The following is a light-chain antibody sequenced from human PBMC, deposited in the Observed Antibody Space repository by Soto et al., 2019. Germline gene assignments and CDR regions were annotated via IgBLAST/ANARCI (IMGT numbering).Light chain of an antibody. CDR3: AAWDDSLNGPL. CDR2: YNN. Sequence: QPVLTQPPSASGTPGQRVTISCSGSSSNIGSSTVNWYQQLPGTAPKLLVFYNNQRPSGVPDRFSGSKSGTSASLAISGLQSEDEADYYCAAWDDSLNGPLFGGGTKLTVL. CDR1: SSNIGSST. J-gene: IGLJ2*01. V-gene: IGLV1-44*01.